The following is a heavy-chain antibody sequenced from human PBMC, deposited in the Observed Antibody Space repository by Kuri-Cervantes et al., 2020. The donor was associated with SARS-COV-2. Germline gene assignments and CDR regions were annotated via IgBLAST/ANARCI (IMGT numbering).Heavy chain of an antibody. V-gene: IGHV3-23*01. CDR1: GFTFSSYA. CDR2: ISGSGGST. Sequence: GESLKISCAASGFTFSSYAMSWVRQAPGKGLEWVLAISGSGGSTYYADSVKGRFTISRDNSKNTLYLQMNSLRAEDTAVYYCANSLKDDYDILTGYYTPDFDYWGQGTLVTVSS. J-gene: IGHJ4*02. CDR3: ANSLKDDYDILTGYYTPDFDY. D-gene: IGHD3-9*01.